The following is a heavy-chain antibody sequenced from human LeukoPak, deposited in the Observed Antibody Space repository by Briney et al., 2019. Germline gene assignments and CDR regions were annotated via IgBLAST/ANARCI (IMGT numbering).Heavy chain of an antibody. Sequence: SETLSLTCTVSGDSLSGYYRGWIRQPPGKGLECLGYIYSSGGTAYNPSLKSRLTISIDASKNQFSLTLTSVTAADTAIYYCARHVYGKGMYVWGKGTTVTVSS. D-gene: IGHD4-17*01. CDR1: GDSLSGYY. V-gene: IGHV4-59*08. CDR2: IYSSGGT. CDR3: ARHVYGKGMYV. J-gene: IGHJ6*04.